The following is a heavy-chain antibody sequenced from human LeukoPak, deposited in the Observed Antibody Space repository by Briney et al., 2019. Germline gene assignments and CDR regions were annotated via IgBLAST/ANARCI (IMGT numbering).Heavy chain of an antibody. CDR3: ARGVGYTLVS. Sequence: PGGSLRLSCADSGLTFRTSAMRWVRQAPGKGLEWVAVVSFDGSNENYADSVRGRFIISRDNSKNTLYLQMSGLRREDTAMYYCARGVGYTLVSWGQGTLVTVSS. J-gene: IGHJ5*02. CDR2: VSFDGSNE. CDR1: GLTFRTSA. D-gene: IGHD5-24*01. V-gene: IGHV3-30-3*01.